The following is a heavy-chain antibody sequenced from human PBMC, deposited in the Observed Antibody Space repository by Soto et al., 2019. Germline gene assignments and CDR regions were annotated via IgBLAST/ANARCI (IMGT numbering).Heavy chain of an antibody. CDR2: IYYSGST. CDR1: GGSISSYY. Sequence: QVQLQESGPGLVKPSETLSLTCTVSGGSISSYYWSWIRQPPGKGLEWIGYIYYSGSTNYNPSLKSRVTISVDTSKNQFSLKLSSVTAADTAVSYCARGVGIFGVPPLDWGQGTLVTVSS. D-gene: IGHD3-3*01. J-gene: IGHJ4*02. V-gene: IGHV4-59*08. CDR3: ARGVGIFGVPPLD.